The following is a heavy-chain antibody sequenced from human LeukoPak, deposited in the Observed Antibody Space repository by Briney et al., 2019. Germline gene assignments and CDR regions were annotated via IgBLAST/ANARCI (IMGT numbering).Heavy chain of an antibody. V-gene: IGHV4-31*03. CDR1: GGSISSGGYY. D-gene: IGHD3-22*01. J-gene: IGHJ3*02. CDR2: IYYSGST. CDR3: ARDGSRVVIDAFDI. Sequence: PSETLSLTCTVSGGSISSGGYYWSWIRQHPGKGLEWIGYIYYSGSTYYNPSLKSRVTISVDTSRNQFSLKLSSVTAADTAVYYCARDGSRVVIDAFDIWGQGTMVTVPS.